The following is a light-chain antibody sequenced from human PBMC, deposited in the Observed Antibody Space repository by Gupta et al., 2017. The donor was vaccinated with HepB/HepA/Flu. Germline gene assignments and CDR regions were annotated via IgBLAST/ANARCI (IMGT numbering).Light chain of an antibody. V-gene: IGKV3-15*01. CDR1: QSVSSN. J-gene: IGKJ4*01. CDR2: GAS. Sequence: EIVMTQSPATLSVSPGERATLSCRASQSVSSNLAWYQQKPGQAPRLLIYGASTRATGIPAKFSGSGSGTEFTLTISSLQSEDFAIYYCQQYSKWPLTFGGGTKVEIK. CDR3: QQYSKWPLT.